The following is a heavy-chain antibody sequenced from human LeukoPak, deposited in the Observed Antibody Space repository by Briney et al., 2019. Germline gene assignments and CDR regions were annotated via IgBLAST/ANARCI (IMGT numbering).Heavy chain of an antibody. D-gene: IGHD3-22*01. J-gene: IGHJ4*02. CDR1: GYTFTSYY. Sequence: ASVKVSCKASGYTFTSYYMHWVRQAPAQGLEWMGIINPSGGSTSYAQKFQGRVTMTRDTSTSTVYMELSSLRSEDTAVYYCARGHHIPYDSSGYYPLGYWGQGTLVTVSS. CDR2: INPSGGST. CDR3: ARGHHIPYDSSGYYPLGY. V-gene: IGHV1-46*01.